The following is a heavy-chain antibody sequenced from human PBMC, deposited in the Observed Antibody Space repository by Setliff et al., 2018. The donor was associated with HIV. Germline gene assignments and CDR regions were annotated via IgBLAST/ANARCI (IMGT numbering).Heavy chain of an antibody. CDR1: GDSIRDYY. CDR3: ARFGQYSGSWHLDY. CDR2: IHYSGNS. J-gene: IGHJ4*02. V-gene: IGHV4-59*01. Sequence: NPSETLSLTCTVSGDSIRDYYRSWIRQPPGKKLEYIGYIHYSGNSNYKPSLKSRVTMSVDTSKNQFSLRLSSVTAADTAVYYCARFGQYSGSWHLDYWGLGTLVTVSS. D-gene: IGHD6-13*01.